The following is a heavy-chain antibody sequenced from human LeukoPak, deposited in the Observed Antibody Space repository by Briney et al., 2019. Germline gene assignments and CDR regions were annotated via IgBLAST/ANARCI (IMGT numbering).Heavy chain of an antibody. CDR2: TSYSGST. CDR1: GVSISSYY. D-gene: IGHD3-10*01. J-gene: IGHJ4*02. CDR3: ARGSGGSGANFDN. Sequence: PSETLSLTCTVSGVSISSYYWSWIRQPPGKGLEWIAYTSYSGSTNYNPSLKSRVTISLDTSKNHFSLNLNSVTVADTAVYYCARGSGGSGANFDNWGQGTLVTVSS. V-gene: IGHV4-59*13.